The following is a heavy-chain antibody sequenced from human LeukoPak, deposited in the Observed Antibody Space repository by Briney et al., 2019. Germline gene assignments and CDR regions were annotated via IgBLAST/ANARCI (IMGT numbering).Heavy chain of an antibody. J-gene: IGHJ4*02. CDR1: GFTFSSYG. V-gene: IGHV3-30*02. CDR3: ARGGVNYASDY. D-gene: IGHD1-7*01. Sequence: GGSLRLSCAASGFTFSSYGMHWVRQAPGKGLEWVAYIRLDGSNNYYADSLKGRFTISRDNSKNTLYLQMNSLGVEDTAVYSCARGGVNYASDYWGQGTLVTVSS. CDR2: IRLDGSNN.